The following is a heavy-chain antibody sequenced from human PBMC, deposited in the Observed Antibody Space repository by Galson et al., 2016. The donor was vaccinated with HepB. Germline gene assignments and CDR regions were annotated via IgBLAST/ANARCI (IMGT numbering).Heavy chain of an antibody. CDR3: ARGLVGGTGGRH. J-gene: IGHJ4*02. D-gene: IGHD1-26*01. CDR2: IYHSGST. Sequence: SLTCAVSGGSISNSTWWSWVRQPPGKGLEWIGEIYHSGSTNYNPSLKSRVTMSVDKSNNQFSLNLRSVTAADTAVYYCARGLVGGTGGRHWGQGTLVTVSS. V-gene: IGHV4-4*02. CDR1: GGSISNSTW.